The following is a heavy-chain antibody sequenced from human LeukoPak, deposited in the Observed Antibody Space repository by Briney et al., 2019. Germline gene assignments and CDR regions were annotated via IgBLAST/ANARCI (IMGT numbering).Heavy chain of an antibody. CDR3: ARDMSVRGSPYYYYYGMDV. Sequence: GGSLRLSCAASGFTFSSYGMHWVRQAPGKGLEWVAVIWYDGSNKYYADSVKGRFTISRDNSKNTLYLQMNSLRAEDTAVYYYARDMSVRGSPYYYYYGMDVWGQGTTVTVSS. CDR1: GFTFSSYG. J-gene: IGHJ6*02. CDR2: IWYDGSNK. V-gene: IGHV3-33*01. D-gene: IGHD3-10*01.